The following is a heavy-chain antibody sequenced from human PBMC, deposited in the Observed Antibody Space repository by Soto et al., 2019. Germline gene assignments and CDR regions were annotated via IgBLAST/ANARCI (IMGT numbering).Heavy chain of an antibody. D-gene: IGHD2-21*02. V-gene: IGHV4-39*01. CDR2: IYYSGRT. CDR3: ARQRTTVVTQAYFDH. Sequence: SETLSLTCIVSGESISSSSYYWGWIRQPPGKGLEWIGSIYYSGRTYYNPSFKSRVTISIDTSRNQFSLKLSSVTATGTAVYYCARQRTTVVTQAYFDHWGQGALVTVSS. CDR1: GESISSSSYY. J-gene: IGHJ4*02.